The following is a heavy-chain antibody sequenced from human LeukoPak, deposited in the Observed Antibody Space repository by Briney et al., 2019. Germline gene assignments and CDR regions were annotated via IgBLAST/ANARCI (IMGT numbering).Heavy chain of an antibody. CDR2: INPDSGDT. D-gene: IGHD3-10*01. CDR1: EYTFSVYY. Sequence: ASVKVSCKASEYTFSVYYIHWVRQAPGQGLEWMAWINPDSGDTNYAQKFQGRVTMTRDTSTSTVYMELSSLRSEDTAVYYCARDSGMVRGTVDYWGQGTLVTVSS. CDR3: ARDSGMVRGTVDY. V-gene: IGHV1-2*02. J-gene: IGHJ4*02.